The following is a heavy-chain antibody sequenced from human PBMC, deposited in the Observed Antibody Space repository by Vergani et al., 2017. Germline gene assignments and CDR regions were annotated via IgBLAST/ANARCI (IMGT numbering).Heavy chain of an antibody. J-gene: IGHJ1*01. D-gene: IGHD3-22*01. Sequence: QVQLVQSGDEMKKPGASVSVSCKASGYSFTTSGISWVRQAPGQGPEWMGWINGYNANTKYAQNFQGRVTMTADTSTSTAYMELRGLRSDDTAVYYCTGVPFGYYEKSGYYREYSQQWGQGTLVTVSA. CDR3: TGVPFGYYEKSGYYREYSQQ. V-gene: IGHV1-18*01. CDR2: INGYNANT. CDR1: GYSFTTSG.